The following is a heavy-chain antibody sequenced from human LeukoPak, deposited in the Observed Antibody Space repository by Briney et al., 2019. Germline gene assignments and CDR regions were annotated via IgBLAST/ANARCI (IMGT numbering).Heavy chain of an antibody. D-gene: IGHD4-23*01. CDR3: ARDLNSGDYDY. Sequence: GRSLRLSCAASGFTFDDYAMHWVRQAPGKGLEWVSGISWNSGSIGYANSVKGRITISRDNAKNSLYLQMNSLRAEDTAVYYCARDLNSGDYDYWGQGTLVTVSS. J-gene: IGHJ4*02. V-gene: IGHV3-9*01. CDR2: ISWNSGSI. CDR1: GFTFDDYA.